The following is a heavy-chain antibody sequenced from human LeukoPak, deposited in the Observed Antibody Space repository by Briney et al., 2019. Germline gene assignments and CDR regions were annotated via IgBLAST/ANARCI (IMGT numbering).Heavy chain of an antibody. CDR3: ARDGYYGDYSYGMDV. D-gene: IGHD4-17*01. V-gene: IGHV3-33*01. CDR2: IWYDGSNK. Sequence: PGRSLRLSCAASGFTFSSYGMHWVRQAPGKGLEWVAVIWYDGSNKYYADSVKGRFTISRDNSKNTLYLQMNSLRAEDTAVYYCARDGYYGDYSYGMDVWGQGTTVSVSS. J-gene: IGHJ6*02. CDR1: GFTFSSYG.